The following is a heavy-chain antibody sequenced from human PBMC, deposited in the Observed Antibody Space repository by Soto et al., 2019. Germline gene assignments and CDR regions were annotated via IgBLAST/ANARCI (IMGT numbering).Heavy chain of an antibody. D-gene: IGHD6-13*01. Sequence: SVKVSCKASGGTFSSYAISWVRQAPGQGLEWMGGIIPIFGTANYAQKFQGRVTITADESTSTAYMELSSLRSEDTAVYYCARVAPHKTVSQLAAAGRNYYYYGMDVWGQGTTVTVSS. J-gene: IGHJ6*02. CDR3: ARVAPHKTVSQLAAAGRNYYYYGMDV. CDR2: IIPIFGTA. V-gene: IGHV1-69*13. CDR1: GGTFSSYA.